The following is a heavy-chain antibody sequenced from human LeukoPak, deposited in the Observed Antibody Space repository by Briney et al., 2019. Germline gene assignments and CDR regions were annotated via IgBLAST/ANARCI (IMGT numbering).Heavy chain of an antibody. Sequence: GGSLRLSCAASGFTFSSYGMHWVRQAPGKGLVWVSRINSDGSSTSYADSVKGRFTISRDNAKNTLYLQMNSLRAEDTAIYYCARVIGDYGDYGDFQHWGQGTLVTVSS. CDR1: GFTFSSYG. V-gene: IGHV3-74*01. J-gene: IGHJ1*01. CDR2: INSDGSST. D-gene: IGHD4-17*01. CDR3: ARVIGDYGDYGDFQH.